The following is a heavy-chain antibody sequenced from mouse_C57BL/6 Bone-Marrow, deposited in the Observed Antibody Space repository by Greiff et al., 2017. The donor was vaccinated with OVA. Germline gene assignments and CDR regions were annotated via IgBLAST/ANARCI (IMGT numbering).Heavy chain of an antibody. CDR1: GYTFTDYE. D-gene: IGHD1-1*01. Sequence: LVESGAELVRPGASVTLSCKASGYTFTDYEMHWVKQTPVHGLEWIGAIDPETGGTAYNQKVKGKAILTADKSSSTAYMGLRSLTSEDSAVYYCTRRDYGSSYYWGQGTTLTVSS. CDR2: IDPETGGT. J-gene: IGHJ2*01. CDR3: TRRDYGSSYY. V-gene: IGHV1-15*01.